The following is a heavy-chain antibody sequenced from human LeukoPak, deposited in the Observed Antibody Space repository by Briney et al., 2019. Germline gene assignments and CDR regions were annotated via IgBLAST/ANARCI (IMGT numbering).Heavy chain of an antibody. J-gene: IGHJ4*02. D-gene: IGHD1-14*01. CDR2: INSDGSST. CDR1: GFTFSSYW. CDR3: ARGGNYPFDY. Sequence: GGSLRLSCAASGFTFSSYWMHWVRQAPGKGLVWVSRINSDGSSTNYADSVKGRFTISRDNAKDTLYPQMNSLRAEDTAVYYCARGGNYPFDYWGQGTLVTVSS. V-gene: IGHV3-74*01.